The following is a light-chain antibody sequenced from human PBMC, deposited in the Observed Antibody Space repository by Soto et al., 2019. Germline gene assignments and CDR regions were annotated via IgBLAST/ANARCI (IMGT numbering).Light chain of an antibody. CDR1: NSDVGSYNY. CDR3: SSYTISRTYV. Sequence: QSALTQPASVSGSPGQSITISCTGTNSDVGSYNYVSWHQQHPGKAPKLMIYNVYHRPSGISNRFSGSKSGNTASLTISGLQGEDEADYYCSSYTISRTYVFGTGTKLTVL. V-gene: IGLV2-14*03. CDR2: NVY. J-gene: IGLJ1*01.